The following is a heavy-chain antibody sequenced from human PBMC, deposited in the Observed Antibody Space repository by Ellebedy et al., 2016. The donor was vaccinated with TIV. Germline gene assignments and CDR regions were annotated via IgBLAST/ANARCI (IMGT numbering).Heavy chain of an antibody. Sequence: GESLKISCAASGFTFDDYGMSWVRQAPGKGLEWVSGINWNGGSTGYADSVKGRFTISRDNAKNSLYLQMNNLRAEDTALYYCARQLFRYSMDVWGQGTTVTVSS. CDR1: GFTFDDYG. CDR2: INWNGGST. V-gene: IGHV3-20*04. CDR3: ARQLFRYSMDV. J-gene: IGHJ6*02. D-gene: IGHD3-10*01.